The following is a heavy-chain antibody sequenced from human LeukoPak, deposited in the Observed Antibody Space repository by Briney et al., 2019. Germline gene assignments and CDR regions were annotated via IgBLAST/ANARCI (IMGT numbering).Heavy chain of an antibody. D-gene: IGHD3-9*01. Sequence: GSLKLSCAASGLTFSSYAMHWVRQAPGKGLEWVAVISYDGSNKYYADSVKGRLTISRDNAKNSLYLQMNGLRVEDTAVYYCARGCCSVSGLYFEFWGQGSLVTVSS. CDR3: ARGCCSVSGLYFEF. V-gene: IGHV3-30-3*01. J-gene: IGHJ4*02. CDR2: ISYDGSNK. CDR1: GLTFSSYA.